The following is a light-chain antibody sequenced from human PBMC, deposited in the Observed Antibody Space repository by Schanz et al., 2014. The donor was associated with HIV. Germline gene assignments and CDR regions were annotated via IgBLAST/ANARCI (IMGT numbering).Light chain of an antibody. J-gene: IGKJ1*01. CDR2: ATS. CDR3: QQYTTSPRT. Sequence: EIVLTQSPGSLSLSPGGRATLSCGASQSLSSSYLAWYQQKRDQPPRLVIYATSTRAAGIPDRFSGTGSGTDFTLTISSLEPEDFAVYYCQQYTTSPRTFGQGTKVEIK. V-gene: IGKV3-20*01. CDR1: QSLSSSY.